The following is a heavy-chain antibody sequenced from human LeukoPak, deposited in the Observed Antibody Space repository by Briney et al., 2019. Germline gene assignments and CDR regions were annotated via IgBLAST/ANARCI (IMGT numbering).Heavy chain of an antibody. V-gene: IGHV3-30*02. CDR3: AKGGYYDFWSGYYLGY. Sequence: GGSLRLSCAASGFTFNKYGMHWVRQAPGKGLEWVAFIRYDGTNKYYADSVKGRFTISRDNSKNTLYVQMNSLRAEDTAVYYCAKGGYYDFWSGYYLGYWGQGTLVTVSS. J-gene: IGHJ4*02. D-gene: IGHD3-3*01. CDR1: GFTFNKYG. CDR2: IRYDGTNK.